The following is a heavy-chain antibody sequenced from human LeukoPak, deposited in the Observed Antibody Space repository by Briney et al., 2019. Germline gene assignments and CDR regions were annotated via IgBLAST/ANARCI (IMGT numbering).Heavy chain of an antibody. CDR2: ITSSGSTI. D-gene: IGHD1-26*01. CDR3: ARDLGRWDLGV. Sequence: GGSLRLSCAASGFTFSSYEMNWVRQAPGKGLEWVSYITSSGSTIYYADSVKGRFTISRDNAKNSLYLQMNSLRAEDTAVYYCARDLGRWDLGVWGQGTLVTVSS. CDR1: GFTFSSYE. V-gene: IGHV3-48*03. J-gene: IGHJ4*02.